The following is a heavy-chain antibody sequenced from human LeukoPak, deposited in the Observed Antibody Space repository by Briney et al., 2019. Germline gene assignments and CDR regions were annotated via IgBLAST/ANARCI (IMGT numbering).Heavy chain of an antibody. Sequence: ASVKVSCKASGYTFTGYYMHWVRQAPGQGLEWMGWINPNSGGTNHAQKFQGRVTMTRDTSISTAYMELSRLRSDDTAVYYCARDNGIVGATYWFDPWGQGTLVTVSS. CDR2: INPNSGGT. J-gene: IGHJ5*02. CDR1: GYTFTGYY. V-gene: IGHV1-2*02. CDR3: ARDNGIVGATYWFDP. D-gene: IGHD1-26*01.